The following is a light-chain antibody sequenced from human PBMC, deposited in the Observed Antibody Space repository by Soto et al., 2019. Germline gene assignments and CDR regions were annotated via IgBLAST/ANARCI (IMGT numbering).Light chain of an antibody. CDR1: HSDIGNYNY. CDR3: NSYREDHPRFYV. V-gene: IGLV2-14*03. J-gene: IGLJ1*01. Sequence: QSVLTRPASVSRSPGQSITISCTGTHSDIGNYNYVSWYQHLPGKAPKLMIYDVGSRPSGVSSRFSGSKSGNTASLAISGLQAEDEADYYCNSYREDHPRFYVFGTGTKVTVL. CDR2: DVG.